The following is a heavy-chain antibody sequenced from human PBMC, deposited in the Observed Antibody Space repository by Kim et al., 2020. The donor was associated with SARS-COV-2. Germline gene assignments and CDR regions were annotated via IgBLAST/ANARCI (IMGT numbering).Heavy chain of an antibody. J-gene: IGHJ4*02. V-gene: IGHV7-4-1*02. Sequence: ASVKVSCKASGYTFTSYAMNWVRQAPGQGLEWMGWINTTPGNPTYAQGFTGRFVFSLDTSVSTAYLQISSLKAEDTAVYYCARPHWGSGWYFDYWGQGTLVTVSS. CDR1: GYTFTSYA. D-gene: IGHD6-19*01. CDR3: ARPHWGSGWYFDY. CDR2: INTTPGNP.